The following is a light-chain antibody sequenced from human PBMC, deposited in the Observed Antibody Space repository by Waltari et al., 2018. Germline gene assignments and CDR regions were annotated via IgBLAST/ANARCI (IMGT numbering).Light chain of an antibody. CDR2: EVS. CDR3: SSYTRSNTGV. V-gene: IGLV2-14*01. J-gene: IGLJ3*02. Sequence: QSALTQTASVSGSPGQSINISCTGTRSDVGGLTYVSWYQQYPGKAPKLMIYEVSERPSGVSDLFSGSKSGNTASLTISGLQAEDEADYYCSSYTRSNTGVFGGGTKLTVL. CDR1: RSDVGGLTY.